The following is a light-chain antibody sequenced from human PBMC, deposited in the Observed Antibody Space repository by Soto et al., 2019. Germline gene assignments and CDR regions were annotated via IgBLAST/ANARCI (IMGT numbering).Light chain of an antibody. Sequence: DIQMTQSASSLPASVGDTVTISCQASQAISKYLHWFQQKPGKAPKLLIYDVFNVETGVPSRFSGRGSGTDFTLIISNLQPEDFATYYCQQYDQLPITFGGGTKVDI. CDR3: QQYDQLPIT. CDR2: DVF. J-gene: IGKJ4*01. V-gene: IGKV1-33*01. CDR1: QAISKY.